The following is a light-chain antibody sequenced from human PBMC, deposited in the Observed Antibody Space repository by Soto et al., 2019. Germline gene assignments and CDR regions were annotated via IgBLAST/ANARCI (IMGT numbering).Light chain of an antibody. CDR2: DAS. CDR3: QQYDNRRPLT. J-gene: IGKJ4*01. Sequence: DIQMTQSPSSLSASVGDRVTIACQASQDISDYLNWYQQKPGQAPKLLIYDASYLETGVPSRFSGSGSGTDFTFTISSLQPEDIATYYCQQYDNRRPLTFGGGTKVEIK. CDR1: QDISDY. V-gene: IGKV1-33*01.